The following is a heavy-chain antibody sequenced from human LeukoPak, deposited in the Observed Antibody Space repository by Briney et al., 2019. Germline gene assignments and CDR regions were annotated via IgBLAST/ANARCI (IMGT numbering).Heavy chain of an antibody. CDR2: INPNSGGT. J-gene: IGHJ5*02. D-gene: IGHD3-10*01. V-gene: IGHV1-2*02. Sequence: ASVKVSCKASGYTFTGYYMHWVRQAPGQGLEWMGWINPNSGGTNYAQKFQGRVTMTRDTSISTAYMELSRLRSDDTAVYYYARARVSRFGELNWFDPWGQGTLVTVSS. CDR1: GYTFTGYY. CDR3: ARARVSRFGELNWFDP.